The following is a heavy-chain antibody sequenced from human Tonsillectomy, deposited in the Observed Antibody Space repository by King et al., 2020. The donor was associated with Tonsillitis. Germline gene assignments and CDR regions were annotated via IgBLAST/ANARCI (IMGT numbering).Heavy chain of an antibody. V-gene: IGHV4-39*02. CDR1: GGSFSDSSYY. Sequence: LQLQESGPGLVKPSETLSLNCTVSGGSFSDSSYYWGWIRQPPGKGLEWIGSIYYSGSTYYNPSLKSRVTISVDTSKNHFSLKLNSVTAADTAVYYCARLSDRIQLFDYWGQGTLVTVSS. CDR2: IYYSGST. CDR3: ARLSDRIQLFDY. D-gene: IGHD1-1*01. J-gene: IGHJ4*02.